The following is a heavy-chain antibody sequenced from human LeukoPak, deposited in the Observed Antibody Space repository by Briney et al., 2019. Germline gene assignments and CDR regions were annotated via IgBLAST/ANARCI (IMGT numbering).Heavy chain of an antibody. J-gene: IGHJ4*02. CDR1: GFTFNNYA. CDR2: ISGSGGST. CDR3: AKGIRGWYYFDY. V-gene: IGHV3-23*01. D-gene: IGHD6-19*01. Sequence: PGGSLRLSCAASGFTFNNYAKSWVRQAPGKGLEWVSAISGSGGSTYYADSVKGRFTISRDNSKNTLYLEMNSLRAEDTAVYYCAKGIRGWYYFDYWGQGTLVTVSS.